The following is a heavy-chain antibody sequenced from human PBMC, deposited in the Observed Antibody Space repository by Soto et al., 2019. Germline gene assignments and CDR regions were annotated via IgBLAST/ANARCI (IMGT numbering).Heavy chain of an antibody. CDR3: AKDRDGYNFYFDY. J-gene: IGHJ4*02. CDR2: ISYDGSNK. V-gene: IGHV3-30*18. Sequence: PGGSLRLSCAASGFTFSSYGMHWVRQAPGKGLEWVAVISYDGSNKYYADSVKGRFTISRDNSKNTLYLQMNSLRAEDTAVYCCAKDRDGYNFYFDYWGQGTLVTVSS. D-gene: IGHD1-1*01. CDR1: GFTFSSYG.